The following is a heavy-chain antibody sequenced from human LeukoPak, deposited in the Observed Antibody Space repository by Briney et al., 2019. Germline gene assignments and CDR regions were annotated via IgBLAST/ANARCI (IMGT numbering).Heavy chain of an antibody. CDR1: GGSMTGYY. Sequence: PPETQSLTCTVSGGSMTGYYWSWIRQPAGKGLDWIGRIYTSGDTNYNPSINRRVTMSVDTSKNQFSLKLTSVTAADTAVYYCARSISWYSYLDYWGRGTRDPVSS. V-gene: IGHV4-4*07. J-gene: IGHJ4*02. D-gene: IGHD6-13*01. CDR3: ARSISWYSYLDY. CDR2: IYTSGDT.